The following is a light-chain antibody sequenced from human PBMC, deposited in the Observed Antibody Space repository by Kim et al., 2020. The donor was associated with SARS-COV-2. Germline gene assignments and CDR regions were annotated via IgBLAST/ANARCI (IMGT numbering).Light chain of an antibody. Sequence: GQTVTISCSCSSSTIGNSSVPWYHQHPRTAPNLLIYGNNNRPSGIPDRFSGSKSGTSAALGIPGLQTGDEADYYCGTLDSSLSAVVFGGGTQLTVL. CDR2: GNN. CDR3: GTLDSSLSAVV. V-gene: IGLV1-51*01. CDR1: SSTIGNSS. J-gene: IGLJ2*01.